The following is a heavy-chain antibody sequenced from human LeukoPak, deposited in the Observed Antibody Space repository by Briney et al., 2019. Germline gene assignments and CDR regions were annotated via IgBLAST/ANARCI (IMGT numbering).Heavy chain of an antibody. D-gene: IGHD3-22*01. J-gene: IGHJ3*02. CDR1: GFTFSSYS. CDR3: ATYYYDSSGYFSSAFDI. V-gene: IGHV3-21*01. Sequence: GRSLRLPCAASGFTFSSYSMNWVRQAPGKGLEWVSSISSSSSYIYYADSVKGRFTISRDNAKNSLYLQMNSLRAEDTAVYYCATYYYDSSGYFSSAFDIWGQGTMVTVSS. CDR2: ISSSSSYI.